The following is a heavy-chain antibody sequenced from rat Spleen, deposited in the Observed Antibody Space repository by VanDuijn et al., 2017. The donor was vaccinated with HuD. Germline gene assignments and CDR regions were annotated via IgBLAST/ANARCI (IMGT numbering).Heavy chain of an antibody. CDR1: GFTFSDYY. V-gene: IGHV5-7*01. D-gene: IGHD1-3*01. Sequence: EVQLVESGGGLVQPGRSLKLSCAASGFTFSDYYMAWVRQAPTKGLEWVATISYDGSSTYYRDSVKGRFTMSRDNAKSTLYLQMDSLRSEDTATYYCARDYGSFDYWGQGVMVTVSS. J-gene: IGHJ2*01. CDR2: ISYDGSST. CDR3: ARDYGSFDY.